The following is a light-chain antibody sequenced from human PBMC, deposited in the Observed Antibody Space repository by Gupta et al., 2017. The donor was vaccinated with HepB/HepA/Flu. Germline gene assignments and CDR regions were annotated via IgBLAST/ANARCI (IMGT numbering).Light chain of an antibody. J-gene: IGKJ1*01. CDR2: FAS. CDR1: QDISTN. CDR3: QQFYSYPRT. Sequence: AIRMTQSPSSFSASTGGTVTITCRASQDISTNLAWYQQKPGKAPRLLIYFASALPSGVPSTFSGSGSGTDFTLTISGLQSEDFAIYYCQQFYSYPRTFGQGTRVEMK. V-gene: IGKV1-8*01.